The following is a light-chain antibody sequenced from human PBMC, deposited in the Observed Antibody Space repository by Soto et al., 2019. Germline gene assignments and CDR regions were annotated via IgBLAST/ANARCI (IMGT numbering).Light chain of an antibody. V-gene: IGLV2-11*01. CDR1: SSGVGTYNY. J-gene: IGLJ2*01. Sequence: QSALTQPRSVSGSPGQSVTISCTGTSSGVGTYNYVSWYQQHPGKAPKLMIYDVSQRPSGVPDRFSGSKSGNTASLTISGLQAEDESDYYCCSYAGSYTPVFGGGTKLTVL. CDR2: DVS. CDR3: CSYAGSYTPV.